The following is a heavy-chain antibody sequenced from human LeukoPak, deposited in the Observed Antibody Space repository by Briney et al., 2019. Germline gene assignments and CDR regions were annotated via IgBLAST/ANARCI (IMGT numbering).Heavy chain of an antibody. J-gene: IGHJ4*02. CDR2: ISGSGGST. Sequence: GGSLRLSCAASGFTFSSYAMGWVRQAPGKGLEWVSAISGSGGSTYYADSVKGRFTISRDNSKNTLYLQMNSLRAEDTAVYYCAKDRGVRYYGSGSYYNRVYFDYWGQGTLVTVSS. CDR1: GFTFSSYA. V-gene: IGHV3-23*01. CDR3: AKDRGVRYYGSGSYYNRVYFDY. D-gene: IGHD3-10*01.